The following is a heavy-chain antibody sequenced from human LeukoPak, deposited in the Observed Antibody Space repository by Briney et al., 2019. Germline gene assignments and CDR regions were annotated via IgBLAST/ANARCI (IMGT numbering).Heavy chain of an antibody. CDR1: GGSFSGYY. D-gene: IGHD3-3*01. Sequence: SETLSLTCAVYGGSFSGYYWSWIRQPPGKGLEWIGEINHSGSTNYNPSLKSRVTISVDTSKNQSSPKLSSVTAADTTVYYCARVGPTYYAFWRARDYMDVWGKGTTVTVSS. CDR3: ARVGPTYYAFWRARDYMDV. J-gene: IGHJ6*03. V-gene: IGHV4-34*01. CDR2: INHSGST.